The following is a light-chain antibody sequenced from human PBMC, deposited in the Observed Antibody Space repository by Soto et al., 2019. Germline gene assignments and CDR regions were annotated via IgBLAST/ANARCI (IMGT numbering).Light chain of an antibody. CDR2: AAS. CDR1: QDIGSW. V-gene: IGKV1-12*01. CDR3: QQGDSFPIT. Sequence: DIQMTQSPSSVSASVGDRVTITCRASQDIGSWLAWYQQKPGKAPDLLIYAASNLQSGVPSRFYGSGSGADFTLTISSLQPEDFATYYCQQGDSFPITFGQGTRLESK. J-gene: IGKJ5*01.